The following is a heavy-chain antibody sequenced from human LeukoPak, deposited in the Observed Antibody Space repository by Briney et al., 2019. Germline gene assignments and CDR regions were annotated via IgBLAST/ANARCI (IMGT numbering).Heavy chain of an antibody. CDR3: ARTNGYYYYYGMDV. D-gene: IGHD2-8*01. J-gene: IGHJ6*02. CDR2: IYYSGST. V-gene: IGHV4-59*11. Sequence: SETLSLTCTVSGGSISSHYWSWIRQPPGKGLEWIGYIYYSGSTNYNPSLKSRVTISVDTSKKQFSLILSSVTAADTAVYYCARTNGYYYYYGMDVWGQGTTVTVSS. CDR1: GGSISSHY.